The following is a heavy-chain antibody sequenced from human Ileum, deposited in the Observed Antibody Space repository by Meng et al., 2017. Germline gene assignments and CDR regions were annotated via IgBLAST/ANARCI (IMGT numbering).Heavy chain of an antibody. CDR1: GFTFSTFE. J-gene: IGHJ3*01. D-gene: IGHD5/OR15-5a*01. V-gene: IGHV3-48*03. CDR3: AGERPSTRGTAFDL. Sequence: GGSLRLSCVASGFTFSTFEVNWIRQAPGKGPEWLSYIATGGIYKQYSDPVKDRFSISRDDAKNSLFLQMNNLRAEDTAIYFCAGERPSTRGTAFDLWGQGTMVTVSS. CDR2: IATGGIYK.